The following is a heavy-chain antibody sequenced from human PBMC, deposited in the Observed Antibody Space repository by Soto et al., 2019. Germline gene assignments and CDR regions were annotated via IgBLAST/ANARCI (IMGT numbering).Heavy chain of an antibody. Sequence: PSETLSLTCTVSGASVKTGGYYWTRIRQFPGKGLEWMGYIYYSSSTYYNPSLKSRITISVDMSKNQFSLKLSSVTAADTAVYYCARDPYDSSGKDHFDKWGQGTLVTVSS. CDR2: IYYSSST. CDR1: GASVKTGGYY. D-gene: IGHD3-22*01. CDR3: ARDPYDSSGKDHFDK. V-gene: IGHV4-31*03. J-gene: IGHJ4*02.